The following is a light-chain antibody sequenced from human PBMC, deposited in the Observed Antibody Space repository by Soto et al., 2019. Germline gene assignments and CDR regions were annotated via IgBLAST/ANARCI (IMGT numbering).Light chain of an antibody. J-gene: IGKJ2*01. Sequence: EIVFTQSPGPPSFSPGEKTTPSCRASRRVSSSYLAWDQQKPGQAPRLLIYGASSRATGIPDRFSGSGSGTDFTLTISRLEPEDFAVYFCQQYGNSPPNTFGQGTKVDIK. CDR1: RRVSSSY. CDR3: QQYGNSPPNT. CDR2: GAS. V-gene: IGKV3-20*01.